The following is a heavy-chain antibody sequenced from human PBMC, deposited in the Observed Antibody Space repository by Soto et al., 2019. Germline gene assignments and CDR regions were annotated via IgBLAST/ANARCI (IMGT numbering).Heavy chain of an antibody. D-gene: IGHD3-9*01. CDR3: ARGSRVLRYFDSFDY. V-gene: IGHV4-31*03. J-gene: IGHJ4*02. CDR1: GGSISSGGYY. Sequence: KSSETLSLTCTVSGGSISSGGYYWSWIRQHPGKGLEWIGYIYYSGSTYYNPSLKSRVTISVDTSKNQFSLKLSSVTAADTAVYYCARGSRVLRYFDSFDYWGQGTLVTVSS. CDR2: IYYSGST.